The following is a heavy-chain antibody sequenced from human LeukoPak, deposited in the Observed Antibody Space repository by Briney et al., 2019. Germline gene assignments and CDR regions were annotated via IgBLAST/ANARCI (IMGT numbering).Heavy chain of an antibody. CDR1: GASLNSGGYY. CDR3: AREGWDL. V-gene: IGHV4-61*08. Sequence: SETLSLTCTVSGASLNSGGYYWNWIRQPPGKEPEWIGYIYYSGSTNYNRSLKSRVTISVDTSKNQFSLKLTSVTAADAAVYYCAREGWDLWGRGTLVTVSS. CDR2: IYYSGST. J-gene: IGHJ2*01. D-gene: IGHD2-15*01.